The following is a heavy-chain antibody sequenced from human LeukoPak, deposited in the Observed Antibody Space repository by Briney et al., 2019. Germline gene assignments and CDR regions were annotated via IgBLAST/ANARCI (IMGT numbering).Heavy chain of an antibody. J-gene: IGHJ4*02. Sequence: SETLSLTCAVSLYSFSSNFWNWVRQPPGKGLEWVWDINRSGSTYYNPSVQSRVTISIDSSRNQMDLELSSVSAADTAVYYCAREILESFNPGAYWGQGTLVTVSS. CDR3: AREILESFNPGAY. CDR2: INRSGST. CDR1: LYSFSSNF. V-gene: IGHV4-55*08. D-gene: IGHD1-14*01.